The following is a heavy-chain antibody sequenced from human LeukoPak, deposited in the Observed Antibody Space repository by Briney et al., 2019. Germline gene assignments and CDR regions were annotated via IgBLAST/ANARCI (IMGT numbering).Heavy chain of an antibody. CDR1: GFPVSNNY. Sequence: PGGSLRLSCAASGFPVSNNYMSWVRQAPGKGLEWVSVIHSGGATYYADSVKGRFTISRDNSKNTLYLQMNSLRAEDTAVYYCARAPYSSSWYFDYWGQGTLVTVSS. CDR3: ARAPYSSSWYFDY. J-gene: IGHJ4*02. V-gene: IGHV3-53*01. CDR2: IHSGGAT. D-gene: IGHD6-13*01.